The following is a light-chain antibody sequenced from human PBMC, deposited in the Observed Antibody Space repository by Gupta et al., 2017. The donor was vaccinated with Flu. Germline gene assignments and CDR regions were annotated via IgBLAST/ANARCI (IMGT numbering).Light chain of an antibody. CDR2: GKN. V-gene: IGLV3-19*01. Sequence: SSELTQDPAVSVALGQTVRITCQGDSLRSSYARWYQQKPGQAPVLGIYGKNNRPSGTPDRLSCSCSGNTASFTITGTQAEAEADDDYNYPDNTDNNRNWEFGGGTKLTVL. CDR1: SLRSSY. J-gene: IGLJ3*02. CDR3: NYPDNTDNNRNWE.